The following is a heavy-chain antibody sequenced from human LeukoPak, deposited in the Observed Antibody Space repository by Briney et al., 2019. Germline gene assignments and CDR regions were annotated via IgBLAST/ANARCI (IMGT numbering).Heavy chain of an antibody. Sequence: GGSLRLSCAASGFTFSSYAMHWVRQAPGKGLEWVAVISYDGSNKYYADSVKGRFTISRDNSKNTLYLQMNSLRAEDTAVYYCARVPELRRYYDILTGPLDYWGQGTLVTVSS. CDR2: ISYDGSNK. CDR1: GFTFSSYA. J-gene: IGHJ4*02. V-gene: IGHV3-30-3*01. D-gene: IGHD3-9*01. CDR3: ARVPELRRYYDILTGPLDY.